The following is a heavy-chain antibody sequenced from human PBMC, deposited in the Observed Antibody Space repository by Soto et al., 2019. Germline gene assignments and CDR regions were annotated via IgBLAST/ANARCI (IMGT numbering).Heavy chain of an antibody. CDR3: ARHGVGDILTGQPDY. CDR1: GYSFTSYW. J-gene: IGHJ4*02. D-gene: IGHD3-9*01. V-gene: IGHV5-51*01. CDR2: IYPGDSDT. Sequence: PGEALKISCKGSGYSFTSYWIGWVRQLPGKGLEWMGIIYPGDSDTRYSPSFQGQVTISADKSISTAYLQWSSLKASDTAMYYCARHGVGDILTGQPDYWGQGTLVTVSS.